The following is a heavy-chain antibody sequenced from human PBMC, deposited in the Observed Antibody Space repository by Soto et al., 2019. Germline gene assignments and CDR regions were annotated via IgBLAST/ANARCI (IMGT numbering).Heavy chain of an antibody. CDR2: ISSSSSSYI. D-gene: IGHD1-1*01. V-gene: IGHV3-21*01. J-gene: IGHJ5*02. CDR1: GFTFSSYS. CDR3: ARSSLDDAHLNWFDP. Sequence: GGSLRLSCAASGFTFSSYSMNWVRQAPGKGLEWVSSISSSSSSYIYYADSVKGRFTISRGNAKNSLYLQMNSLRAEDTAVYYCARSSLDDAHLNWFDPWGQGTLVTVSS.